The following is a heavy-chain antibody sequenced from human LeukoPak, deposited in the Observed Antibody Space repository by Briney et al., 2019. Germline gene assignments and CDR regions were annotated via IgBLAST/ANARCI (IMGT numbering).Heavy chain of an antibody. CDR3: AKGARIQLWPNWFDP. V-gene: IGHV3-9*03. CDR2: ISWNSGSI. J-gene: IGHJ5*02. Sequence: GGSLRLSCAASGFTFDDYAMHWVRQAPGKGLEWVSGISWNSGSIGYADSVKGRFTISRDNAKNSLYLQMNSLRAEDMALYYCAKGARIQLWPNWFDPWGQGTLVTVSS. D-gene: IGHD5-18*01. CDR1: GFTFDDYA.